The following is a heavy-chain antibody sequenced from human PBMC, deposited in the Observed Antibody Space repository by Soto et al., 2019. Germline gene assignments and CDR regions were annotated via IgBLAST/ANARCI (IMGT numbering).Heavy chain of an antibody. D-gene: IGHD1-26*01. CDR1: GYTFNSYG. CDR2: ISAYNGNT. Sequence: ASVKVSCKASGYTFNSYGINWVRQAPGQGLEWMGWISAYNGNTDYVQKLLGRVTMTTDTSTSTAYMELRRLTSDDTAVYYCARTEWELRMGADYWGQGTLVTVSS. J-gene: IGHJ4*02. CDR3: ARTEWELRMGADY. V-gene: IGHV1-18*01.